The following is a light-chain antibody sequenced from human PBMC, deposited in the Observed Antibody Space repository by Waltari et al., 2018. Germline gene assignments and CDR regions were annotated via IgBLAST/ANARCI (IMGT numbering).Light chain of an antibody. V-gene: IGLV1-51*01. CDR3: GTWDSSLSAWV. CDR2: DNN. CDR1: SSNIGNNY. Sequence: QSVLTQPPSVSAAPGQKVTISCSGSSSNIGNNYVSWYQQLPGTAPKLLMYDNNKRPLGIPYRFSGSKSGTSATLGITGLQTGDEADYYCGTWDSSLSAWVFGGGTKLTVL. J-gene: IGLJ3*02.